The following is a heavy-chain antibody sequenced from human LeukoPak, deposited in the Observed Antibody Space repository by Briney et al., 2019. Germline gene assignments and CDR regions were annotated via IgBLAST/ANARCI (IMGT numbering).Heavy chain of an antibody. Sequence: GGSLRLSCAASGFTFSSYAMSWVRQAPGKGLEWVSAISGSGGNTYYADSVKGRFTISRDNSKNTLYLQMNSLRAEDTAVYYCAKDNGVEMATDFAYWGQGTLVTVPS. J-gene: IGHJ4*02. D-gene: IGHD5-24*01. V-gene: IGHV3-23*01. CDR1: GFTFSSYA. CDR3: AKDNGVEMATDFAY. CDR2: ISGSGGNT.